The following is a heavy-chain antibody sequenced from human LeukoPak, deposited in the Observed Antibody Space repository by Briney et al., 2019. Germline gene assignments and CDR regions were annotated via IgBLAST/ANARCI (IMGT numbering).Heavy chain of an antibody. CDR3: AEGYCSSTSCYVPPALDY. Sequence: GGSLRLSCAASGFTFSSYGMHWVRQAPGKGLEWVAFIRYDGSNKYYADSVKGRFTISRDNSKNTLYLQMNSLRAEDTAVYYCAEGYCSSTSCYVPPALDYWGQGTLVTVSS. V-gene: IGHV3-30*02. CDR2: IRYDGSNK. D-gene: IGHD2-2*01. J-gene: IGHJ4*02. CDR1: GFTFSSYG.